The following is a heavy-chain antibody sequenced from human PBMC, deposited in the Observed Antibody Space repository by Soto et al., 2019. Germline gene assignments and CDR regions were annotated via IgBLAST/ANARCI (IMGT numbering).Heavy chain of an antibody. CDR1: GDSVSSNSAA. CDR2: TYYRSKWYN. CDR3: ARDVLTIGYFSGGSCYSGSYYYYYMDA. D-gene: IGHD2-15*01. J-gene: IGHJ6*03. V-gene: IGHV6-1*01. Sequence: SQTLSLTCAISGDSVSSNSAAWNWIRQSPSRGLEWLGRTYYRSKWYNDYAVSVKSRITINPDTSKNQFSLQLNSVTPEDTAVYYCARDVLTIGYFSGGSCYSGSYYYYYMDAWGKGTTVTVSS.